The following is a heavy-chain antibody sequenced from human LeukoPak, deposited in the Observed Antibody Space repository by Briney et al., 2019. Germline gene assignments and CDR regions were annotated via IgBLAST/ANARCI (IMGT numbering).Heavy chain of an antibody. J-gene: IGHJ4*02. D-gene: IGHD3-22*01. V-gene: IGHV4-4*02. CDR1: GGSISSSNW. CDR2: IYHSGST. CDR3: ARSFGQQWLVNDY. Sequence: SGTLSLTCAVSGGSISSSNWWSWVRQPPGKGLEWIGEIYHSGSTNYNPSLKSRVTISVDKSKNQFSLKLSSVTAADTAVYYCARSFGQQWLVNDYWGQGTLVTVSS.